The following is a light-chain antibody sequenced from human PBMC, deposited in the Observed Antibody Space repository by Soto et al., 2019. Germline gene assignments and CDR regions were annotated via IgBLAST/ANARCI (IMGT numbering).Light chain of an antibody. V-gene: IGKV1-39*01. CDR3: QQSYITPPIT. J-gene: IGKJ5*01. Sequence: DIQMTQSPSFLSASVGDRVTITCRASQSVSRYLNWYQHKPGKAPKLLINAASNLRSGVPSRFSGSGSGTDFTLTIDGLQPEDFAVYYCQQSYITPPITFGQGTRLEIK. CDR1: QSVSRY. CDR2: AAS.